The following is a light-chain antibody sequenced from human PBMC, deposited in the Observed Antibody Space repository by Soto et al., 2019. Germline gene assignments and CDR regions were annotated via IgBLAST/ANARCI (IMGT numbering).Light chain of an antibody. CDR1: QSISNS. CDR2: AAS. Sequence: IPMTQSPSSLSASVGDRVTITCRASQSISNSLNWYQQKPGRAPKLLIYAASSLQSGVPSRFSGSGSGTDFILTISSLQPEDFATYYCQQSYSTPRDFGQGTRLEIK. V-gene: IGKV1-39*01. J-gene: IGKJ5*01. CDR3: QQSYSTPRD.